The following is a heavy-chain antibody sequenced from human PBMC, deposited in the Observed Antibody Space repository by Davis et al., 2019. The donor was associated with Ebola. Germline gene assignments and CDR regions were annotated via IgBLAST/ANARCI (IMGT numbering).Heavy chain of an antibody. D-gene: IGHD3-3*01. CDR2: ISWDGGST. CDR1: GFTFDDYT. Sequence: GGSLRLSCAASGFTFDDYTMHWVRQAPGKGLEWVSLISWDGGSTYYADSVKGRFTIFRDNAKNTLYLQMNSLRAEDTAVYYCSVINFWSGYYGLDVWGQGTTVTVSS. V-gene: IGHV3-43*01. CDR3: SVINFWSGYYGLDV. J-gene: IGHJ6*02.